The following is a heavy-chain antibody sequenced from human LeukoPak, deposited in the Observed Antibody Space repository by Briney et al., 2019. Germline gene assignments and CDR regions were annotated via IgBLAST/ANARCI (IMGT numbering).Heavy chain of an antibody. J-gene: IGHJ4*02. CDR1: GYMLSSTW. Sequence: GGCLRLSCAASGYMLSSTWKHWVRKAPGKGLVWVSRINSDATSTSYADSVRGRFTISRDDAKNTMYLQMNSLRAEDTAMYYCVRGSPGYSSSWHAYWGQGTLVTVSS. CDR3: VRGSPGYSSSWHAY. D-gene: IGHD6-13*01. V-gene: IGHV3-74*01. CDR2: INSDATST.